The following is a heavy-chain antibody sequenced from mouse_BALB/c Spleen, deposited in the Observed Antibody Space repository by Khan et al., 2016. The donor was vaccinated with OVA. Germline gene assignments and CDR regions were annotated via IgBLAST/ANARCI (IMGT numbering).Heavy chain of an antibody. CDR2: INSDGYYT. D-gene: IGHD4-1*01. CDR1: GFTFSAYS. Sequence: EVELVESGGDLMKPGGSLKLSCAASGFTFSAYSMSWVRQTPDKRLEWVATINSDGYYTYYPDSVQGRFTISRTNAKNTLSLQMSSLKSEDTAIYYCASHLTGSFAYWGQGTLVTVSA. CDR3: ASHLTGSFAY. V-gene: IGHV5-6*01. J-gene: IGHJ3*01.